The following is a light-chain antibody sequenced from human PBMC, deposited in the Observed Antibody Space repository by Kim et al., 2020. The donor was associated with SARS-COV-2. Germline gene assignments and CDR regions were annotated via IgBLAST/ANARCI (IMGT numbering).Light chain of an antibody. V-gene: IGKV6D-21*02. J-gene: IGKJ4*01. CDR1: QSIGTD. CDR3: QQSSSLPLT. Sequence: EIVLTQSPEFQSVTPKEKVTITCRASQSIGTDLHWYQQKPDQSPKPLIKYTYQSISGVPSRFSGSGSGTDFTLTINSLEPEDAAVYYCQQSSSLPLTFGRGTKVDIK. CDR2: YTY.